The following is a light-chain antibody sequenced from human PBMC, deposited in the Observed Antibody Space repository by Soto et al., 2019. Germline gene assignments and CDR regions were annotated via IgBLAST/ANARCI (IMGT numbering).Light chain of an antibody. CDR2: GAS. CDR1: QSVSSSY. V-gene: IGKV3-20*01. Sequence: EIVLTQSPGTLSLSPGERGTFSCRASQSVSSSYLAWYQRKPGQAPRLLIYGASSRATGIPDRFSGSGSGSDFPLTISRLEPHDFAVYYCQQYGSSPPITFGQGTRLEIK. J-gene: IGKJ5*01. CDR3: QQYGSSPPIT.